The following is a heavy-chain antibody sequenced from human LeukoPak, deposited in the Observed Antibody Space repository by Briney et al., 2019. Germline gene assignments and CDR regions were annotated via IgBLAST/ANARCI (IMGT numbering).Heavy chain of an antibody. CDR1: GYTFTSYA. CDR2: INTNTGNP. V-gene: IGHV7-4-1*02. J-gene: IGHJ6*03. Sequence: ASVKVSCKASGYTFTSYAMNWVRQAPGQGLEWMGCINTNTGNPTYAQGFTGRFVFSLDTSVSTAYLQISSLKAEDTAVYYCARDPTIFGVVMSAYYMDVWGKGTTVTVSS. CDR3: ARDPTIFGVVMSAYYMDV. D-gene: IGHD3-3*01.